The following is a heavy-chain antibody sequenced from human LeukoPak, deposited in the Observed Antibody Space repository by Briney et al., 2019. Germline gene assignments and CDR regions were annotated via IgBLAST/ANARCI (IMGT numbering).Heavy chain of an antibody. CDR3: AKHLPTGKDYYDSSPHYGMDV. V-gene: IGHV3-30-3*02. CDR1: GFTFSSYA. CDR2: ISYDGSNK. J-gene: IGHJ6*02. D-gene: IGHD3-22*01. Sequence: EAGGSLRLSCAASGFTFSSYAMHWVRQAPGKGLEWVAVISYDGSNKYYADSVKGRFTISRDNSKNTLYLQMNSLRAEDTAVYYCAKHLPTGKDYYDSSPHYGMDVWGQGTTVTVSS.